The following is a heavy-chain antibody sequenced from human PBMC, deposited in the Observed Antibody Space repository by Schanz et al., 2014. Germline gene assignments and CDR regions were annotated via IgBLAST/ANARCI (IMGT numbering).Heavy chain of an antibody. J-gene: IGHJ4*02. CDR2: MNPNSGNP. CDR3: ARGRTFDY. Sequence: QVQLIQSGAEVKKPGASVKVSCTASGYTFTSYDINWVRQAPGQGLEWLGWMNPNSGNPGFAQKFRGRVTMTRNTSMSTAYIELHILTSEDTAVYYCARGRTFDYWGQGTLVTVFS. CDR1: GYTFTSYD. V-gene: IGHV1-8*01.